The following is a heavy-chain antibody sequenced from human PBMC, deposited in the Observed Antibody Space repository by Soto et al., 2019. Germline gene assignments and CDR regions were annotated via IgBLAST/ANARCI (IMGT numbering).Heavy chain of an antibody. CDR2: ISYDGSNK. CDR3: AKDRARAAAGTLDY. D-gene: IGHD6-13*01. Sequence: QVQLVESGGGVVQPGRSLRLSCAASGFTFSSYAMHWVRQAPGKGLEWVAVISYDGSNKYYADSVKGRFTISRDNSKNTLYLQMNSLRAEDTAVYYCAKDRARAAAGTLDYWGQGTLVTVSS. CDR1: GFTFSSYA. V-gene: IGHV3-30*04. J-gene: IGHJ4*02.